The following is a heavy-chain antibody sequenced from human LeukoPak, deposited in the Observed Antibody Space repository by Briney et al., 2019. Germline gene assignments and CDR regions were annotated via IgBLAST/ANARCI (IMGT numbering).Heavy chain of an antibody. CDR2: LNPSGGSP. CDR3: ASGFYVWEVYR. Sequence: ASVKVSRKASGDTSYYMHWVRQAPGQGLEWMGVLNPSGGSPTYPQKFQGRVTVTRDTSTSTVYMELSSLKSEDTAVYYCASGFYVWEVYRWGQGTLVTVSS. V-gene: IGHV1-46*01. J-gene: IGHJ5*02. D-gene: IGHD1-26*01. CDR1: GDTSYY.